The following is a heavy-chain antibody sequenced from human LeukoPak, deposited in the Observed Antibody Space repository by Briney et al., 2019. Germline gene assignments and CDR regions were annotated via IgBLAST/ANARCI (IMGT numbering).Heavy chain of an antibody. CDR2: FDPEDGET. V-gene: IGHV1-24*01. Sequence: ASVNVSCKVSGYTLTELSMHWVRQAPGKGLEWMGGFDPEDGETIYAQKFQGRVTMTEDTSTDTAYMELSSLRSEDTAVYYCATSQRWLQSQFDYWGQGTLVTVSS. CDR3: ATSQRWLQSQFDY. D-gene: IGHD5-24*01. CDR1: GYTLTELS. J-gene: IGHJ4*02.